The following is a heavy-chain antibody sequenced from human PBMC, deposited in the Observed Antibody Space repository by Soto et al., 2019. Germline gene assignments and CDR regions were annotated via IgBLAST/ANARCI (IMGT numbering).Heavy chain of an antibody. CDR1: GFTFRSYS. CDR3: TKPKYRGVVVNV. V-gene: IGHV3-21*04. D-gene: IGHD3-10*01. J-gene: IGHJ6*02. CDR2: IRSGNNYT. Sequence: PGGSLRLSCIASGFTFRSYSMTWVRQAPGKGLEWVSSIRSGNNYTSYADSVKGRFTISRDNSKDTLYLQMNSLRAEDTAVYYCTKPKYRGVVVNVWGQGTTVTVSS.